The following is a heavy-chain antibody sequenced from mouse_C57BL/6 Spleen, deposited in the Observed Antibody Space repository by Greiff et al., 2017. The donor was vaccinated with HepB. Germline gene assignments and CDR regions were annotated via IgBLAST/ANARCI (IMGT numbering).Heavy chain of an antibody. CDR3: ARSSYYGSSWYFDV. CDR1: GYTFTSYG. V-gene: IGHV1-58*01. Sequence: VQLQQSGAELVRPGSSVKMSCKTSGYTFTSYGINWVKQRPGQGLEWIGNIYIGNGYTEYNEKFKGKATLTSDTSSSTAFMQRSSLTSEDSAIYCCARSSYYGSSWYFDVWGTGTTVTVSS. J-gene: IGHJ1*03. D-gene: IGHD1-1*01. CDR2: IYIGNGYT.